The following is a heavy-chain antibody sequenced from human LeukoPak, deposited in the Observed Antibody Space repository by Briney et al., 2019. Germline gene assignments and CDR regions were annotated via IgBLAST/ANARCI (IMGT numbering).Heavy chain of an antibody. CDR1: GFTFSSYW. CDR3: AREGDYGDYFDY. J-gene: IGHJ4*02. V-gene: IGHV3-74*01. CDR2: ITNDGSST. D-gene: IGHD4-17*01. Sequence: GGSLRLTCAASGFTFSSYWMHWVRQAPGKGLVWVSRITNDGSSTSHADSAKGRFTISRDNAKNTLYLQMNSLRAEDTAVYYCAREGDYGDYFDYWGQGTLVTVSS.